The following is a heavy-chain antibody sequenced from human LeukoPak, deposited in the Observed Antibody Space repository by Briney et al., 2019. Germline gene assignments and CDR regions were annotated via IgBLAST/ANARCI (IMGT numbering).Heavy chain of an antibody. V-gene: IGHV3-23*01. CDR2: ISGSGGST. CDR1: GFTFSSYA. J-gene: IGHJ6*02. CDR3: ANLSLFGVVTYYGMDV. Sequence: GSLRLSCAASGFTFSSYAMSWVRQAPGKGLEWVSAISGSGGSTHYADSVKGRFTISRDNSKNTLYLQMNSLRAEDTAVYYCANLSLFGVVTYYGMDVWGQGTTVPVSS. D-gene: IGHD3-3*02.